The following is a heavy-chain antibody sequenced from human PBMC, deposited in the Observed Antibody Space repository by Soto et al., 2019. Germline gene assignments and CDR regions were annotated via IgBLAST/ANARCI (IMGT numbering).Heavy chain of an antibody. CDR2: FKSDGSGT. J-gene: IGHJ3*02. CDR1: GFTFTAYW. Sequence: PGGSLRLSCAATGFTFTAYWGHWVRQAPGKRLEWVARFKSDGSGTAYTDSVKGRFSISRDNAKNTVYLQMDNLRVEDTAVYFFARERHKDSDTSRKAFDIWGQGTMVTVSS. D-gene: IGHD1-26*01. V-gene: IGHV3-74*03. CDR3: ARERHKDSDTSRKAFDI.